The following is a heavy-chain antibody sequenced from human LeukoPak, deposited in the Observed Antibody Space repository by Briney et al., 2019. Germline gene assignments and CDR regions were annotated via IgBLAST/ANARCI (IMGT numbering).Heavy chain of an antibody. V-gene: IGHV3-7*01. Sequence: PGGSLRLSCAASGFTFGSYWMSWVRQAPGKGLEWVANIKEVGSAKYNLESMTGRFTISRATAKNSLYLQMNTLRVEHTAVYYCARDRFGGMDVWGKGTTVTVSP. CDR1: GFTFGSYW. J-gene: IGHJ6*04. CDR2: IKEVGSAK. D-gene: IGHD3-10*01. CDR3: ARDRFGGMDV.